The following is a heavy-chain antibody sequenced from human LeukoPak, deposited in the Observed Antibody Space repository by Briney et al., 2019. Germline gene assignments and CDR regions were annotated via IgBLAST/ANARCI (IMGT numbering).Heavy chain of an antibody. CDR3: ASALGDYGDYFEY. Sequence: SVKVSCKPSGYTFSYFYMHWVRQAPGQGLEWMGGIIPIFGTANYAQKFQGRVTITTDESTSTAYMELSSLRSEDTAVYYCASALGDYGDYFEYWGQGSLVTVSS. V-gene: IGHV1-69*05. CDR1: GYTFSYFY. J-gene: IGHJ4*02. CDR2: IIPIFGTA. D-gene: IGHD4-17*01.